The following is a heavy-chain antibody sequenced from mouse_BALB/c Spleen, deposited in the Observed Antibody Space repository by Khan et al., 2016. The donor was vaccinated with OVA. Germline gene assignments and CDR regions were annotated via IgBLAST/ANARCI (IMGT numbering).Heavy chain of an antibody. Sequence: EVQLQVSGPRLVKPSQSLSLTCTVTGYSITSDYAWNWIRQFPGNKLEWMGYISSSGSTNYNPALTSRISITRDTSKNQFFLQMNSVTTEDTTTDYGARDGCRYNEAMEYWGQGTSVTVSS. J-gene: IGHJ4*01. CDR3: ARDGCRYNEAMEY. V-gene: IGHV3-2*02. D-gene: IGHD1-3*01. CDR1: GYSITSDYA. CDR2: ISSSGST.